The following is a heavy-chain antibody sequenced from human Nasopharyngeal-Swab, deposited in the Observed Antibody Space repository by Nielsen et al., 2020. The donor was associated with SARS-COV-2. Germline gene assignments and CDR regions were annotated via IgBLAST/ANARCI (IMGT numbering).Heavy chain of an antibody. V-gene: IGHV3-30-3*02. Sequence: GGSLRLFCSASGFNFTSYAIHCVRQPPGKGLEWVAVVSYDGTNTFYADSAKGRFAISRDNSKSTVSLQMNSLRSEDTAVYYCAKDRGGRSLDSWGQGTLVTVSS. CDR1: GFNFTSYA. J-gene: IGHJ4*02. CDR3: AKDRGGRSLDS. CDR2: VSYDGTNT. D-gene: IGHD3-16*01.